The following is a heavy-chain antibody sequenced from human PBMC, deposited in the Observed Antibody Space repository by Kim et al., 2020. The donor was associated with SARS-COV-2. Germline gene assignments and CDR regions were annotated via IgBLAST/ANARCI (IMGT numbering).Heavy chain of an antibody. CDR1: GFSFSDSA. J-gene: IGHJ3*02. CDR3: TRVRGKTLAFWDAYDI. V-gene: IGHV3-73*01. Sequence: GGSLRLSCAASGFSFSDSAMHWVRQASGKGLEWVGRIRSKANSYATTYAASVKGRFTISSDDSKDAAYLQMNSLKTGDAVVYYCTRVRGKTLAFWDAYDIWGQGTMVTVSS. CDR2: IRSKANSYAT. D-gene: IGHD3-3*02.